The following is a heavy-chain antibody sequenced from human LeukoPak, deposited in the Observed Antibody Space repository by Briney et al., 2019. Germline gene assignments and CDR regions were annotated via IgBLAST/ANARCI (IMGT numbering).Heavy chain of an antibody. Sequence: GGSLRLSCAASGFTVSSNHMSWVRQAPGKGLEWVSVIYSGGSTYYADSVKGRFTISRDNSKNTLFLQMNSLRAEDTAVYYCANGKSAYDHPLPRLNYWGQGALVIVSS. CDR2: IYSGGST. J-gene: IGHJ4*02. CDR1: GFTVSSNH. V-gene: IGHV3-53*01. CDR3: ANGKSAYDHPLPRLNY. D-gene: IGHD5-12*01.